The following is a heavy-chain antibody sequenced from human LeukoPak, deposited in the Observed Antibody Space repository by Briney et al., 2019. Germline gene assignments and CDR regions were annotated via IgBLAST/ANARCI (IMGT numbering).Heavy chain of an antibody. CDR2: ISSSGSTI. V-gene: IGHV3-11*04. CDR1: GFTFSDYY. D-gene: IGHD2-2*02. CDR3: ARENVVVPAAIHLYYYGMDV. Sequence: PGGSLRLSCAASGFTFSDYYMSWIRQAPGKGLEWVSYISSSGSTIYYADSVKGRFTISRDNAKNSLYLQMNSLRAEDTAVYYCARENVVVPAAIHLYYYGMDVWGQGTTVTVSS. J-gene: IGHJ6*02.